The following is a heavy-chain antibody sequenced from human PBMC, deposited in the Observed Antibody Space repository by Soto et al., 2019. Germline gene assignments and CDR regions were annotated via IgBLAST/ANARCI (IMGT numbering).Heavy chain of an antibody. J-gene: IGHJ4*02. V-gene: IGHV4-31*03. D-gene: IGHD3-22*01. CDR1: GGSISSGGYY. CDR2: IYYSGST. CDR3: ARHSYDSSGYPFDY. Sequence: QVQLQESGPGLVKPSQTLSLTCTVSGGSISSGGYYWSWIRQHPGKGLEWIGYIYYSGSTYYNPSLKRRVTISVDTSKNQYSLKLSSVTAADTAVYYCARHSYDSSGYPFDYWGQGTLVTVSS.